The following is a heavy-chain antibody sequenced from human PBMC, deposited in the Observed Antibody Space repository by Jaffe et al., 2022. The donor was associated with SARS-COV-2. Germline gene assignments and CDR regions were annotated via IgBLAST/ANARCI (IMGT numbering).Heavy chain of an antibody. CDR3: ARVSVFGVIILYGMDV. CDR2: IHGGTGDT. Sequence: QVQLVQSGAEVKRPGASLKVSCKASGFSFSNYAVHWVRLAPGQGLEWLGYIHGGTGDTKYSQKLQDRITFTRETSTRTAYMELTSLRSEDTAIYFCARVSVFGVIILYGMDVWGQGTTVTVSS. V-gene: IGHV1-3*01. D-gene: IGHD3-3*01. J-gene: IGHJ6*02. CDR1: GFSFSNYA.